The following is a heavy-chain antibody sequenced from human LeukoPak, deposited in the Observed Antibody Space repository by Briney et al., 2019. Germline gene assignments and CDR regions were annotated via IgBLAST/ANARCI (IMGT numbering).Heavy chain of an antibody. CDR3: ARVVGARAHYYDSRGYVDNWFDP. Sequence: ASVKVSCKASGYTFTSYGISWVRQAPGQGLEWMGWISAYNGNTNHAQKLQGRVTMTTDTSTSTAYMELRSLRSDDTAVYYCARVVGARAHYYDSRGYVDNWFDPWGQGTLFTVSS. D-gene: IGHD3-22*01. CDR1: GYTFTSYG. J-gene: IGHJ5*02. CDR2: ISAYNGNT. V-gene: IGHV1-18*01.